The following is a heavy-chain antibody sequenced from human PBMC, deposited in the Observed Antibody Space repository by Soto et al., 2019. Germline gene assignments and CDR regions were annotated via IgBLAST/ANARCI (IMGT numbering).Heavy chain of an antibody. CDR3: ATIQRSGPRWGREV. CDR2: ISVSSSYI. J-gene: IGHJ6*02. CDR1: RSAFSSYS. D-gene: IGHD6-19*01. V-gene: IGHV3-21*01. Sequence: PGGSLRLSCVASRSAFSSYSISWVRQAPGKGLEWVSSISVSSSYIYYAASVKGRFTISRDNNATSVYLQMKNLRADDTAVYHCATIQRSGPRWGREVWGQGTTVTVSS.